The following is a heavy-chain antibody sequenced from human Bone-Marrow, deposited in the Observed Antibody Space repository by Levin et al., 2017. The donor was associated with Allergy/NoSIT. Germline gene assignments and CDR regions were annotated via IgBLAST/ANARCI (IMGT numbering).Heavy chain of an antibody. J-gene: IGHJ4*02. D-gene: IGHD3-22*01. Sequence: LSLTCAASGFTFSSYEMNWVRQAPGKGLEWVAVISYDGSNKYYADSVKGRFTISRDNSKNTLYLQMNSLRAEDTAVYYCARDVPYYYDSSGYYYAPDYWGQGTLVTVSS. CDR2: ISYDGSNK. V-gene: IGHV3-30-3*01. CDR1: GFTFSSYE. CDR3: ARDVPYYYDSSGYYYAPDY.